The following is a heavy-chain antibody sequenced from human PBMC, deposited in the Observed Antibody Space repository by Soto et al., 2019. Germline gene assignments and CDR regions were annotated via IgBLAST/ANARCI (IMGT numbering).Heavy chain of an antibody. Sequence: QVPLVESGGGLVKPGGSLRLSCAASGFTFSDYYMSWIRQAPGKGLEWVSYISSSGSTIYYAGSVKGRFTISRDNAKNSLYLQMNRLRAEDTAVYYCASPTVTPHYGMDVWGQGTTVTVSS. CDR1: GFTFSDYY. CDR2: ISSSGSTI. V-gene: IGHV3-11*01. D-gene: IGHD4-17*01. J-gene: IGHJ6*02. CDR3: ASPTVTPHYGMDV.